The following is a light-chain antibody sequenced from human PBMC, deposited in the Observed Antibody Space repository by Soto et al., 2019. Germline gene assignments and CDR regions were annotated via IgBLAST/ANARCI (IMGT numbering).Light chain of an antibody. J-gene: IGKJ1*01. CDR3: QQYNNWPM. CDR1: QSVSSN. Sequence: EIVITQSPSTLSVSPGERATLSCRASQSVSSNLAWYQQKPGQAPRLLIYGASTRATGIPARFSGSGSGTEFTLTISSLQSEDFAVYYCQQYNNWPMFGQGTKVDI. V-gene: IGKV3-15*01. CDR2: GAS.